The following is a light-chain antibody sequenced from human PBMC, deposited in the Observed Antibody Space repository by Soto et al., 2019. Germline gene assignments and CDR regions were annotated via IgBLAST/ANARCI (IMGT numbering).Light chain of an antibody. CDR2: GAS. CDR3: QQCDDWTRT. CDR1: QSVGNN. Sequence: TLSVSPGERATLSCRASQSVGNNLAWYQQKPGQAPRLLIHGASTRATGIPARFSGSGSGTEFTLTIGSLQSEDFAVYYCQQCDDWTRTFGQWTKVGIK. J-gene: IGKJ1*01. V-gene: IGKV3D-15*01.